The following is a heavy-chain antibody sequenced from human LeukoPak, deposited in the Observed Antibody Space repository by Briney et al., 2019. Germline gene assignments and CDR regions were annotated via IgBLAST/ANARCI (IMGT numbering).Heavy chain of an antibody. V-gene: IGHV3-23*01. CDR1: GFTFTSYS. CDR2: ISANGGDT. D-gene: IGHD5-24*01. J-gene: IGHJ3*02. Sequence: GGSLRLSCAASGFTFTSYSMSWVRQAPGKGLEWVSVISANGGDTFYADSVKGRFTISRDNYKNTLYLQMNSLRVEDTAIYYCARIRDGYNDAYDIWGQGTVVTVPS. CDR3: ARIRDGYNDAYDI.